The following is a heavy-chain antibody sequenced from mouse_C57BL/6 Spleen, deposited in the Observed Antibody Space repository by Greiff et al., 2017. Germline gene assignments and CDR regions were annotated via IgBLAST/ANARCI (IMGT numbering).Heavy chain of an antibody. V-gene: IGHV5-4*01. Sequence: DVHLVESGGGLVKPGGSLKLSCAASGFTFSSYAMSWVRQTPEKRLEWVATISDGGSYTYYPDNVKGRFTISRDNAKNNLYLQMSHLKSEDTAMYYCARGLTGTSPLDYWGQGTTLTVSS. CDR3: ARGLTGTSPLDY. J-gene: IGHJ2*01. D-gene: IGHD4-1*01. CDR1: GFTFSSYA. CDR2: ISDGGSYT.